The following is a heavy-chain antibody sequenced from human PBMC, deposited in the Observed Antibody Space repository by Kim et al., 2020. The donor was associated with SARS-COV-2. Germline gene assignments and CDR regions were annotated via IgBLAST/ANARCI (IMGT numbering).Heavy chain of an antibody. J-gene: IGHJ4*02. V-gene: IGHV3-30*18. CDR1: GFTFSSYG. CDR3: AKDWSGQSSSWYVY. Sequence: GGSLRLSCAASGFTFSSYGMHWVRQAPGKGLEWVAVISYDGSNKYYADSVKGRFTISRDNSKNTLYLQMNSLRAEDTAVYYCAKDWSGQSSSWYVYWGQG. CDR2: ISYDGSNK. D-gene: IGHD6-13*01.